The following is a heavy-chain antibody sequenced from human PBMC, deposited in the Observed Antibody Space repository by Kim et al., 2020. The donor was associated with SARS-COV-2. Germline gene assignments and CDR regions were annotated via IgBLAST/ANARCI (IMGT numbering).Heavy chain of an antibody. CDR2: ISYDGKIQ. V-gene: IGHV3-33*05. CDR3: ARDILVADNTGWYAGDH. Sequence: GGSLRLSCAASGFTFSIYGMHWVRQAPGKGLEWLALISYDGKIQYYTDSLRGRFTISRDNSENTLYLQMTSLRAEDTAIYYCARDILVADNTGWYAGDHWGQGTLFTVS. J-gene: IGHJ4*02. D-gene: IGHD6-19*01. CDR1: GFTFSIYG.